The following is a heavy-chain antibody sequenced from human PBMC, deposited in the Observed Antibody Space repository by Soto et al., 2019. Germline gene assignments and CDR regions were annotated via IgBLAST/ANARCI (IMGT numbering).Heavy chain of an antibody. CDR3: ARRV. Sequence: EVQVSESVGGLVQPGGSLRLSCATSGFTFSHYPMNWVRQAPGKGLEWVSGISAGGDRTYYADSVKGRFTIFRDNSKNSVSLQLNSLRVEDTAVYYCARRVWGPGTLVTVSS. J-gene: IGHJ4*02. V-gene: IGHV3-23*01. CDR1: GFTFSHYP. CDR2: ISAGGDRT.